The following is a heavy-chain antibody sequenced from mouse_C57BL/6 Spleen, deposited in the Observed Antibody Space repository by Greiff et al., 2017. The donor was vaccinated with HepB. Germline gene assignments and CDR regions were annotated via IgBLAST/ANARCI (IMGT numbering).Heavy chain of an antibody. CDR3: AIQIRTYSIDY. V-gene: IGHV1-55*01. CDR2: IHPCSGNT. CDR1: GYTFTSYW. Sequence: QVQLQQSGAELVKPGASVKMSCKASGYTFTSYWIPWVKQRPGQGLEWIGEIHPCSGNTNYNDKFKSKATLTVDTSSSTAYMQLSSLTSEDSAVYYCAIQIRTYSIDYWCQVTTLTVSS. J-gene: IGHJ2*01. D-gene: IGHD3-2*02.